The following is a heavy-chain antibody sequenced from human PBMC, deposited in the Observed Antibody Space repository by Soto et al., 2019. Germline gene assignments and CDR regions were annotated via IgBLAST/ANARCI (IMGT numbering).Heavy chain of an antibody. J-gene: IGHJ3*02. Sequence: PGGSLRLSCAASGFTFSDYYMSWIRQAPGKGLEWVSYISSSGSTIYYADSVKGRFTISRDNAKNSLYLQMNSLRAEDTAVYYCARIRGYGDYHDAFDIWGQGTMVTVSS. D-gene: IGHD4-17*01. CDR3: ARIRGYGDYHDAFDI. CDR1: GFTFSDYY. V-gene: IGHV3-11*01. CDR2: ISSSGSTI.